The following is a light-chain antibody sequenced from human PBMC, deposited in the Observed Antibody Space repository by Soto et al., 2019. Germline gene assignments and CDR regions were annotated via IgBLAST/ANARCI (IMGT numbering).Light chain of an antibody. V-gene: IGLV8-61*01. CDR2: STN. Sequence: QTVVTQEPSFSVSPGRTVTLTCGLSSGSVSTSYYPSWYQQTPGQPTRTLIYSTNTRSSGVPDRFSGSILGNNAALTITGAQADDASDYCCVLYMGSGIGVFGGGTKLTVL. J-gene: IGLJ3*02. CDR1: SGSVSTSYY. CDR3: VLYMGSGIGV.